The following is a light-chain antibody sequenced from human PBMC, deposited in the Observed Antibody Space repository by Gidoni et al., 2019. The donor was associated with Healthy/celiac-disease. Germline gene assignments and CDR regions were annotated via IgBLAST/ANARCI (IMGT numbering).Light chain of an antibody. Sequence: EIVLTQSPGTLSLSPGERATLSCRASQSVSSSYLAWYQQQPGQAPRLLIYGASSRATGIPDRFSGSGSGTDFTLTISRLEPEDFAVYYCQQYGSSLTWTFGQGTKVEIK. CDR1: QSVSSSY. CDR3: QQYGSSLTWT. CDR2: GAS. J-gene: IGKJ1*01. V-gene: IGKV3-20*01.